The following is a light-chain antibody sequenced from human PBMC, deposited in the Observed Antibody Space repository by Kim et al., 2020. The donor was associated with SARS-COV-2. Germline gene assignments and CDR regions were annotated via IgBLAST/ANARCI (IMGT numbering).Light chain of an antibody. CDR2: YDN. CDR3: QVWDTNSEHYV. Sequence: APGKTVTVTCGGNNIGSKSLHWYQQKPGQAPVLVIYYDNNRPSGIPERFSGSNSGNTATLTITRVEAGDEADYYCQVWDTNSEHYVFGTGTKVTVL. J-gene: IGLJ1*01. V-gene: IGLV3-21*04. CDR1: NIGSKS.